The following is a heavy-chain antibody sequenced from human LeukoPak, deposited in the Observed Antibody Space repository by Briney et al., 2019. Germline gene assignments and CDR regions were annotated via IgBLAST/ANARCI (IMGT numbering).Heavy chain of an antibody. CDR3: ARGGFGFYYFDY. CDR1: GGSISSGSYY. D-gene: IGHD3-10*01. CDR2: IYTSGST. J-gene: IGHJ4*02. V-gene: IGHV4-61*02. Sequence: PSETLSLTCTVSGGSISSGSYYWSWIRQPAGKGLEWIGRIYTSGSTNYNLSLKSRVTISVDTSKNQFSLKLSSVTAADTAVYYCARGGFGFYYFDYWGQGTLVTVSS.